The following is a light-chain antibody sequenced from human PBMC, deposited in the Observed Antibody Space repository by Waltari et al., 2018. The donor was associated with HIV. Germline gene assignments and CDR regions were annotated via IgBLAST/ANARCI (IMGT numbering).Light chain of an antibody. V-gene: IGKV3-11*01. J-gene: IGKJ5*01. Sequence: EIVLPQSPATLSLSPGERATLSCRASQSVGSYLAWYQQKPGQAPRLLIFDTSNRATGIPARFSGSGSGTDFTLSINSLEPEDFAIYYCQQRSKWPPVAFGQGTRLEIK. CDR3: QQRSKWPPVA. CDR2: DTS. CDR1: QSVGSY.